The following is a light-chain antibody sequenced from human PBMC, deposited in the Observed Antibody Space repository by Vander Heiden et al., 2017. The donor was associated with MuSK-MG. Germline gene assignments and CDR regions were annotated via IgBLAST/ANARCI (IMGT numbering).Light chain of an antibody. V-gene: IGKV1-NL1*01. CDR1: QDISDF. CDR3: QQFYSTPRT. J-gene: IGKJ2*01. CDR2: KAS. Sequence: DIQMTQSPSSLSASVGERVTITCRASQDISDFLVWYQQKPGKVPKVLLYKASRLETGVPSRFSGSGFGTDFTLTISSLQPEDSATYYCQQFYSTPRTFGQGTKLEIK.